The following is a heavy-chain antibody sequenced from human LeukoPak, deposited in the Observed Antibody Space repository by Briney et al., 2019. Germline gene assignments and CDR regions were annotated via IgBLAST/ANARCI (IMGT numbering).Heavy chain of an antibody. J-gene: IGHJ4*02. Sequence: GGSLRLSCAASGFSFSSYAMSWVRQAPGKGLEWVSGISAGGGTHYADSVKGRFTISRDNSKSTLYLQMNSLRAEDTALYYCAKDQWTTVTEWGQGTLVTVSS. CDR2: ISAGGGT. D-gene: IGHD4-11*01. CDR3: AKDQWTTVTE. CDR1: GFSFSSYA. V-gene: IGHV3-23*01.